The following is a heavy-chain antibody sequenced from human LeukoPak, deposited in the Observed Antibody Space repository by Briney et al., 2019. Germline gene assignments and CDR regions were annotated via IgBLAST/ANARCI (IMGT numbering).Heavy chain of an antibody. D-gene: IGHD3-9*01. CDR3: AKDRAREYYDILTGYAFDY. J-gene: IGHJ4*02. CDR1: GFTFSSYA. Sequence: GGFLRLSCAASGFTFSSYAMSWVRQAPGKGLEWVSAISGSGGSTYYADSVKGRFAISRDNSKNTLYLQMNSLRAEDTAVYYCAKDRAREYYDILTGYAFDYWGQGTLVTVSS. CDR2: ISGSGGST. V-gene: IGHV3-23*01.